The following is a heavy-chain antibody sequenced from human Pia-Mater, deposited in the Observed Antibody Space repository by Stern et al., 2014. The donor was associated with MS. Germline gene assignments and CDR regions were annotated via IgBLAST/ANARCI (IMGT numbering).Heavy chain of an antibody. V-gene: IGHV1-8*01. CDR3: TRGPRT. CDR1: GYTFTRYD. J-gene: IGHJ4*02. Sequence: QVQLVQSGAEVETPGASVKVSCRASGYTFTRYDIHWVRRASGQGLEWMGWMNPDSGDTGIAQKFQARVTMTRDTSTSTAYLELHSLKSEDTAVYYCTRGPRTWGRGTLVTVSS. CDR2: MNPDSGDT. D-gene: IGHD1-7*01.